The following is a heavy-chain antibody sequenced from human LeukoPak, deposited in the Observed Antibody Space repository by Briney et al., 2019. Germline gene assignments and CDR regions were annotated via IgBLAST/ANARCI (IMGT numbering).Heavy chain of an antibody. CDR3: VTYSTGLYKGLEF. Sequence: GGSLRLSCAASGFSVNGNYLTWVRQAPGRGLEWVSFINIHDDAFYADSVKGRFTFSRDNAQNSLYLQMSSLRVEDTAVYYCVTYSTGLYKGLEFWGQGTQVTVSS. V-gene: IGHV3-69-1*02. D-gene: IGHD2-8*02. CDR2: INIHDDA. J-gene: IGHJ4*02. CDR1: GFSVNGNY.